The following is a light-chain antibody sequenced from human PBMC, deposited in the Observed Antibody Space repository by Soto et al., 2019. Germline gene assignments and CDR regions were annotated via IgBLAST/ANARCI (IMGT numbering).Light chain of an antibody. V-gene: IGLV1-40*01. CDR1: SSNIGAGYD. CDR2: GNS. J-gene: IGLJ3*02. CDR3: QSYDSRLSGWV. Sequence: QSVLTQPPSVSGAPGQRVTISCTGSSSNIGAGYDVHWYQQLPGTTPNLLIYGNSNRPTRVPDRFSGSKSGTSASLAITGLQAEDEADYYCQSYDSRLSGWVFGGGTKLTVL.